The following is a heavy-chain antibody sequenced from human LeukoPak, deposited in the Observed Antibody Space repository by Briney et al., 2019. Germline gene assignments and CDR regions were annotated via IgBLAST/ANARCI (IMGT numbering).Heavy chain of an antibody. J-gene: IGHJ4*02. CDR3: ASGRDGYNPGFDY. CDR1: GGSISSSSYY. V-gene: IGHV4-39*07. CDR2: IYYSGST. Sequence: SETLSLTCTVSGGSISSSSYYWGWIRQPPGKGLEWIGSIYYSGSTYFNPSLKSRVTISVDTSKNQFSLKLSSVTAADTAVYYCASGRDGYNPGFDYWGQGTLVTVSS. D-gene: IGHD5-24*01.